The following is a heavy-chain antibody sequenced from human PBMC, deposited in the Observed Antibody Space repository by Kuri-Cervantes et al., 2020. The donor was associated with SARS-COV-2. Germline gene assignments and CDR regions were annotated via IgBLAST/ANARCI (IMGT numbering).Heavy chain of an antibody. CDR2: VSYDGSSK. J-gene: IGHJ3*02. Sequence: GGSLRLSCAASGFIFNRFAIQWVRQAPGKGLEWVAVVSYDGSSKYYADSVKGRFTISRDNSKNTVYLQMNSLRAEDTAVYYCARVVRWAFDIWGQGTMVTVSS. CDR3: ARVVRWAFDI. D-gene: IGHD1-26*01. V-gene: IGHV3-30-3*01. CDR1: GFIFNRFA.